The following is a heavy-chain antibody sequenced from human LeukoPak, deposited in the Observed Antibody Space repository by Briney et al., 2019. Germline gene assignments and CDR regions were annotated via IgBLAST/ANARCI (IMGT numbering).Heavy chain of an antibody. CDR3: ARRRGGYNYYFDY. V-gene: IGHV4-59*12. Sequence: SETLSLTCTVSGGSISSYYWSWIRQPPGKGLEWIGYIYYSGSTNYNPSLKSRVTISVDTSKNQFSLKLSSVTAADTAVYYCARRRGGYNYYFDYWGQGTLVTVSS. D-gene: IGHD5-24*01. J-gene: IGHJ4*02. CDR2: IYYSGST. CDR1: GGSISSYY.